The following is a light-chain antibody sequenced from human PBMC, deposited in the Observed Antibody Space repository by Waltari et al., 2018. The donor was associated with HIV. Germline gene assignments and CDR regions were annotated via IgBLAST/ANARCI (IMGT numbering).Light chain of an antibody. CDR1: QSVSTF. Sequence: EIVLTHSPATMSLSPGERAALSCRASQSVSTFLAWYQQKPGQAPRLPIYDASNRATDIPARFSGSGSGTDFTLTISSLEPEYFARYYCQQRSSWRTFGQGTKVEIK. J-gene: IGKJ1*01. CDR2: DAS. V-gene: IGKV3-11*01. CDR3: QQRSSWRT.